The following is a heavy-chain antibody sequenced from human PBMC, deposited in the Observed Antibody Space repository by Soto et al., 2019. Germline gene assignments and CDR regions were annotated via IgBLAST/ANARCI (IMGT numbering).Heavy chain of an antibody. CDR2: IWYDGSNK. J-gene: IGHJ3*02. CDR1: GLNFSGYG. V-gene: IGHV3-33*01. Sequence: GGSKRLSCAASGLNFSGYGMHWVSKETGKGLEWVAVIWYDGSNKYYADSVKGRFTISRDNSKNTLYLQMNSLRAEDTAVYYCAAGVDHSLIFPDAFDIWGQGTMVTVS. CDR3: AAGVDHSLIFPDAFDI. D-gene: IGHD2-21*01.